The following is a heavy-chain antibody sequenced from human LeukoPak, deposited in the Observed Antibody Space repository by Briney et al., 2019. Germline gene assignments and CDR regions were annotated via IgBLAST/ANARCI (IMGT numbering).Heavy chain of an antibody. CDR1: GFTFSGYA. J-gene: IGHJ4*02. V-gene: IGHV3-23*01. D-gene: IGHD1-26*01. Sequence: GGSLRLSCAASGFTFSGYAMSWVRQAPGKGLEWVSAISGSGGSTYYADSVKGRFTISRDNSKNTLYLQMNSLRAEDTAVYYCAKGPGVSGSYYDYWGQGTLVTVSS. CDR2: ISGSGGST. CDR3: AKGPGVSGSYYDY.